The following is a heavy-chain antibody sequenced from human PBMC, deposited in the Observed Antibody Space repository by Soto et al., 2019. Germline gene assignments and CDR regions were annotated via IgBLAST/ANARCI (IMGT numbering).Heavy chain of an antibody. Sequence: QVQLVQSGAEEKKPGASVKVSCKASGYTFTSYAMHWVRQAPGQRLEWMGWINAGNGNTKYSQKFQGRVTITRDTSASTAYMELSSLRSEDTAVYYCAMSVVVETDNWFDPWGQGTLVTVSS. V-gene: IGHV1-3*05. D-gene: IGHD2-15*01. J-gene: IGHJ5*02. CDR1: GYTFTSYA. CDR2: INAGNGNT. CDR3: AMSVVVETDNWFDP.